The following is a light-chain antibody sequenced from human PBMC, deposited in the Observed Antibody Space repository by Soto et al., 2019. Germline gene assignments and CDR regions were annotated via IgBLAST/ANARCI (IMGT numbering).Light chain of an antibody. CDR3: QQYNSHSFYT. Sequence: DIQMTQSPSTLSASMGDRVTVTCRASQDVGSFLAWYQQKPGKAPKLLIYLASRLESGVPSRFSGSGSGTEFTLTISGLQPDDFATYFCQQYNSHSFYTFGQGTKLEIK. CDR1: QDVGSF. V-gene: IGKV1-5*03. J-gene: IGKJ2*01. CDR2: LAS.